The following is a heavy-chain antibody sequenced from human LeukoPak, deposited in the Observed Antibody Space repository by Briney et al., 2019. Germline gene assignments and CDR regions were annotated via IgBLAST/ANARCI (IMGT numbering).Heavy chain of an antibody. J-gene: IGHJ4*02. Sequence: GGSLRLSCAASGFTFSSYAMSWVRQAPGRGLEWVSAISGSGGSTYYADSVKGRFTISRDNSKNTLYLQMNSLRAEDTAVYYCAKNPYYGDYFSDYWGQGTLVTVSS. D-gene: IGHD4-17*01. CDR3: AKNPYYGDYFSDY. V-gene: IGHV3-23*01. CDR2: ISGSGGST. CDR1: GFTFSSYA.